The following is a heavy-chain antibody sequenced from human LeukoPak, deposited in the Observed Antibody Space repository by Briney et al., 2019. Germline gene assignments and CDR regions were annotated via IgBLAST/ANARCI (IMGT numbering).Heavy chain of an antibody. CDR3: ARVHSSSWYVK. CDR1: GGSFSGYY. J-gene: IGHJ4*02. CDR2: IYYSGST. Sequence: PSETLSLTCAVYGGSFSGYYWSWIRQPPGKGLEWIGYIYYSGSTNYNPSLKSRVTISVDTSKNQFSLKLSSVTAADTAVYYCARVHSSSWYVKWGQGTLVTVSS. V-gene: IGHV4-59*01. D-gene: IGHD6-13*01.